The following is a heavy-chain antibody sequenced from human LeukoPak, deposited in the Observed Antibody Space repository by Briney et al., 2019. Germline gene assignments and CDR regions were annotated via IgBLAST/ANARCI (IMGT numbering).Heavy chain of an antibody. Sequence: PGGSLRLSCAASGFTFSSFSMNWVRQAPGKGLERVSYISSSSSTIYYADSVKGRFTISRDNAKNSLYLQMNSLRAEDTAVYYCARDRWQQLVRKFDYWGQGTLVTVSS. CDR3: ARDRWQQLVRKFDY. CDR1: GFTFSSFS. V-gene: IGHV3-48*04. CDR2: ISSSSSTI. D-gene: IGHD6-13*01. J-gene: IGHJ4*02.